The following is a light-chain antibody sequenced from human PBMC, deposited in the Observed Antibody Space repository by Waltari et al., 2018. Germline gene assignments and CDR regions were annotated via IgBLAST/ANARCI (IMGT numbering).Light chain of an antibody. CDR3: CSYAGSYTWV. Sequence: QSALTQPRSVSGSPGQSVTISCTGTSSDVGGYNYVSWYHQHPGKAPKLMIYDVSKRPAGVPDRCSGSKSGHTASLTISGLQAEDEADYYCCSYAGSYTWVFGGGTKLTVL. CDR1: SSDVGGYNY. J-gene: IGLJ3*02. V-gene: IGLV2-11*01. CDR2: DVS.